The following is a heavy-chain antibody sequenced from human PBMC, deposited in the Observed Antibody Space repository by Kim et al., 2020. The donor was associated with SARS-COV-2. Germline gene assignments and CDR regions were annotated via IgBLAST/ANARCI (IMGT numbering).Heavy chain of an antibody. CDR2: INHSGST. Sequence: SETLSLTCAVYGGSFSGYYWSWIRQPPGKGLEWIGEINHSGSTNYNPSLKSRVTISVDTSKNQFSLKLSSVTAADTAVYYCARDRYSKYYFDYWAREPWSPSPQ. V-gene: IGHV4-34*01. J-gene: IGHJ4*02. CDR1: GGSFSGYY. D-gene: IGHD3-9*01. CDR3: ARDRYSKYYFDY.